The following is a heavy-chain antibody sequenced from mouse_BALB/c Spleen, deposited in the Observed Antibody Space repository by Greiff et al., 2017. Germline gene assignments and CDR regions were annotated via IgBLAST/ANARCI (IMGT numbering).Heavy chain of an antibody. CDR3: ASGGNYWYFDV. V-gene: IGHV1S29*02. D-gene: IGHD1-1*02. Sequence: EVQLQQSGPELVKPGASVKISCKASGYTFTDYNMHWVKQSHGKSLEWIGYIYPYNGGTGYNQKFKSKATLTVDNSSSTAYMELRSLTSEDSAVYYCASGGNYWYFDVWGAGTTVTVSS. CDR1: GYTFTDYN. CDR2: IYPYNGGT. J-gene: IGHJ1*01.